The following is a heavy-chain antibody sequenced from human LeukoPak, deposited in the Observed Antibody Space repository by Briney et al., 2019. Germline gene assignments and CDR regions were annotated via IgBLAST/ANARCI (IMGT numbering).Heavy chain of an antibody. Sequence: GGSLRLSCAASGFTFSSFPMNWVRQAPGKGLEGISYISSTSTTIDYADSVKCRFTISRDNARNSLFLQMNSLRDEDTAVYYCARDRTDYGDYFDFWGQGTLVTVSS. CDR1: GFTFSSFP. CDR2: ISSTSTTI. D-gene: IGHD4-17*01. CDR3: ARDRTDYGDYFDF. V-gene: IGHV3-48*02. J-gene: IGHJ4*02.